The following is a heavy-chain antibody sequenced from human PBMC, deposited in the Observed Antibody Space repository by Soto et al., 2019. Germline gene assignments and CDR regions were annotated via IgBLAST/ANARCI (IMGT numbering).Heavy chain of an antibody. CDR1: GGTYSPYT. CDR3: AKDWESSFSTWSFGGL. Sequence: QVQLVQSGAEVKKPGSSVKVSCKSSGGTYSPYTINWVRQAPGQGLEWMGRIIPFLSVTNYGLKFQGRVTITADKATNTANMEIRGMKFEDTAVYYYAKDWESSFSTWSFGGLWSRGTLVTVSS. J-gene: IGHJ1*01. V-gene: IGHV1-69*08. CDR2: IIPFLSVT. D-gene: IGHD3-16*01.